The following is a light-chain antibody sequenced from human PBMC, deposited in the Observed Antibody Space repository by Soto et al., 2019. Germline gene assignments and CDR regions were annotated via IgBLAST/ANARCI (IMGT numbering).Light chain of an antibody. Sequence: EIVMTQSTASLSVSPGDGATLSCRASHSVASNVAWYQQKPGQGPRLLIHGASTRAVGVPARFSGSGSGTDFTLTISSLQSEDFAVYYCQQYHNWPPQYTFGQGTKLQIK. J-gene: IGKJ2*01. CDR1: HSVASN. CDR2: GAS. V-gene: IGKV3-15*01. CDR3: QQYHNWPPQYT.